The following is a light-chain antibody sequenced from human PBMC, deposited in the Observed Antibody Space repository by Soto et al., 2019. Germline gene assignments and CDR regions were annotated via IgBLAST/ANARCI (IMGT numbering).Light chain of an antibody. CDR1: SSNIGAGYD. CDR2: GNS. V-gene: IGLV1-40*01. CDR3: QSYDSSLSAV. Sequence: QPVLTQPPSVSGAPGQRVTISCTGSSSNIGAGYDVHWYQQLPGTAPKLLIYGNSNRPSGVPDRFSGSKSGTSASLAITGLQAEDEADYYCQSYDSSLSAVFGGGTKLTVL. J-gene: IGLJ2*01.